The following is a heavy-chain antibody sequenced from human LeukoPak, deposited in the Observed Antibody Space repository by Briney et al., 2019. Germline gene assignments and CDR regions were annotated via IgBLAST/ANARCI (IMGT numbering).Heavy chain of an antibody. Sequence: GGSLRLSCAASGFIFSDYYMSWIRQAPGKGLEWVSYISSSSSYTNYADSVRGRFIISRDIAKKSLYLQMNSLRAEDTAVYYCARGGGSYLLDYWGQGTLVTVSS. J-gene: IGHJ4*02. CDR1: GFIFSDYY. CDR3: ARGGGSYLLDY. CDR2: ISSSSSYT. V-gene: IGHV3-11*06. D-gene: IGHD3-16*02.